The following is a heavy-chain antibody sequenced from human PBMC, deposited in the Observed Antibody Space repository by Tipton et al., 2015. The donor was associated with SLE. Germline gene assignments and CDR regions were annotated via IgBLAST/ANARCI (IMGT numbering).Heavy chain of an antibody. CDR1: GGSISSYY. CDR2: IYTSGST. CDR3: ARGKIAVAVYYFDY. J-gene: IGHJ4*02. D-gene: IGHD6-19*01. V-gene: IGHV4-4*07. Sequence: LRLSFTVSGGSISSYYWSWIQQPAGKGLEWIGRIYTSGSTNYNPSLKSRVTMSVDTSKNQFSLKLSSVTAADTAVYYCARGKIAVAVYYFDYWGQGTLVTVSS.